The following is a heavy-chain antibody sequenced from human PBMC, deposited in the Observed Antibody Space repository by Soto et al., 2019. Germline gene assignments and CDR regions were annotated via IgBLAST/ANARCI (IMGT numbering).Heavy chain of an antibody. Sequence: QVQLVESGGGVVQPGRSLRLSCAASGFTFSSYAISWVRQAPGQGLEWMGGIIPIFGTANYAQKFQGRVTITADKSTSTAYMELSSLRSEDTAVYYCARGVTTRWYFDYWGQGTLVTVSS. CDR2: IIPIFGTA. CDR3: ARGVTTRWYFDY. CDR1: GFTFSSYA. D-gene: IGHD4-17*01. V-gene: IGHV1-69*06. J-gene: IGHJ4*02.